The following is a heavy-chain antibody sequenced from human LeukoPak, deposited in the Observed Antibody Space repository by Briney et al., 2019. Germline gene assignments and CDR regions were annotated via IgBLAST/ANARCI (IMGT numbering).Heavy chain of an antibody. CDR2: IIPIFGTA. CDR3: AREGSGWGYYYMDV. CDR1: GGTFSSYA. D-gene: IGHD6-19*01. V-gene: IGHV1-69*13. J-gene: IGHJ6*03. Sequence: SVKVSCKASGGTFSSYAISWVRQAPGQGLEWMGGIIPIFGTANYAQKFQGRVTITADESTSTAYMELSSLRSEDTAVCYCAREGSGWGYYYMDVWGKGTTVTVSS.